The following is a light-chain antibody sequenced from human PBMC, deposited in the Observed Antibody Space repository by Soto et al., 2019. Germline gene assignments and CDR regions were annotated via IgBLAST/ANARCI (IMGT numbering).Light chain of an antibody. CDR3: QSYDSSLSGYV. CDR1: SSNIGAGSD. J-gene: IGLJ1*01. V-gene: IGLV1-40*01. CDR2: NNN. Sequence: VLTPPPSMSGAPGQRVTIPCTGSSSNIGAGSDVHWYQQLPGTAPKVLIYNNNNRPSGVPDRFSGSKSGTSASLAITGLQSEDEADYYCQSYDSSLSGYVFGTGTKVTVL.